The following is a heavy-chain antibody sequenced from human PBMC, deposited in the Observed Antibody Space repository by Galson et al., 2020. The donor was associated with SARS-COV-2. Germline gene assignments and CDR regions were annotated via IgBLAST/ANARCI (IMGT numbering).Heavy chain of an antibody. Sequence: GESLKISCKGSGYSFTSHWIAWVRQMPGKGLEWMGIIYPGDSDTRYSPSFQGQVTISADKSISTAYLQWSSLKASDTAMYYCARRHYFDWYFDLWGRGTRFSVSA. CDR2: IYPGDSDT. CDR3: ARRHYFDWYFDL. V-gene: IGHV5-51*01. J-gene: IGHJ2*01. D-gene: IGHD3-10*01. CDR1: GYSFTSHW.